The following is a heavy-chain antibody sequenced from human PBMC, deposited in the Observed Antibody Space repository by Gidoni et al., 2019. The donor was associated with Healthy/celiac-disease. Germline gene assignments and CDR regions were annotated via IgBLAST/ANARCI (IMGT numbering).Heavy chain of an antibody. V-gene: IGHV3-33*01. D-gene: IGHD6-19*01. Sequence: QVQLVESGGGVVQPGRSLRLSCAASGFTFSRYGMHRVRQAPGKGLGWVAVIWYDGSNKYYADSVKGRFTSSRDNSKNTLYLQMNSLRAEDTAVYYCAREEAVAGFWLDYWGQGTLVTVSS. CDR2: IWYDGSNK. J-gene: IGHJ4*02. CDR3: AREEAVAGFWLDY. CDR1: GFTFSRYG.